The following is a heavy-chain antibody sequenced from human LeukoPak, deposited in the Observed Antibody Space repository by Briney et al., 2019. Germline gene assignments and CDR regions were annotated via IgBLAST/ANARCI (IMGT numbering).Heavy chain of an antibody. J-gene: IGHJ4*02. CDR1: GFTFSSYW. Sequence: GXSLRLSCAASGFTFSSYWMHWVRQTPGKGLVWVSRINSDGSSTVSADSVKGRFTISRDNAMNTLYLQMNSLRAEDTAVYYCARDLRSPSDTNIAIDYWGQGTLVTVSS. CDR3: ARDLRSPSDTNIAIDY. CDR2: INSDGSST. V-gene: IGHV3-74*01.